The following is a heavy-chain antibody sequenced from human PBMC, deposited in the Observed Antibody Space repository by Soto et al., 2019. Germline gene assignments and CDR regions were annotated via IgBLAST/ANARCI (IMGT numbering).Heavy chain of an antibody. D-gene: IGHD2-15*01. J-gene: IGHJ4*02. CDR1: GGTFSSYA. Sequence: SVKVSCKASGGTFSSYAISWVRQAPGQGLEGMGGIIPIFGTANYAQKFQGRVTITADESTSTAYMELSSLRSEDTAVYYCARVCSGGSCYLAFDYWGQGTLVTVSS. CDR2: IIPIFGTA. CDR3: ARVCSGGSCYLAFDY. V-gene: IGHV1-69*13.